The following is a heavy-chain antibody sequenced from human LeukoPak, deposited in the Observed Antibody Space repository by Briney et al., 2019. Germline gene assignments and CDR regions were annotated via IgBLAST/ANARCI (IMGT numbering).Heavy chain of an antibody. V-gene: IGHV3-66*02. D-gene: IGHD4-17*01. J-gene: IGHJ4*02. CDR3: ARAPYGDYGYDY. CDR1: GFTVSSNY. CDR2: IYSGGST. Sequence: GGSLRLSCAASGFTVSSNYMSWVRQAPGKGLEWVSVIYSGGSTYYADSVKGRFTISRDNSKNTLYLQMNSLRAEDTAVYYCARAPYGDYGYDYWGQGTLVTASS.